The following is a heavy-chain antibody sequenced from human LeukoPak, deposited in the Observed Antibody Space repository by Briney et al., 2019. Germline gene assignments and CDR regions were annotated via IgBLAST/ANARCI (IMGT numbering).Heavy chain of an antibody. Sequence: ASVKVSCKASGYTFTSYYMHWVRQAPGQGLEWMGTINPSGGSTSYAQKFQGRVTMTRDTSTSTAYMELSSLRSEDTAVYYCARIPLWSNAFDIWGQGTMVTVSS. V-gene: IGHV1-46*01. J-gene: IGHJ3*02. CDR2: INPSGGST. CDR3: ARIPLWSNAFDI. D-gene: IGHD3-10*01. CDR1: GYTFTSYY.